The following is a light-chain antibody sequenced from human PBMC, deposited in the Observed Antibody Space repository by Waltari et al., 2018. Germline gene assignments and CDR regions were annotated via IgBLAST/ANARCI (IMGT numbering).Light chain of an antibody. CDR2: DVS. V-gene: IGLV2-14*03. J-gene: IGLJ2*01. CDR3: SSYTSSSTRVV. CDR1: ISAVGGLSY. Sequence: SALTHPASVSGPPGQSLTISCTGTISAVGGLSYSSWDQQHPGKAPKLMIYDVSNRPSGVSNRFSGSKSGNTASLTISGLQAEDEADYYCSSYTSSSTRVVFGGGTKLTVL.